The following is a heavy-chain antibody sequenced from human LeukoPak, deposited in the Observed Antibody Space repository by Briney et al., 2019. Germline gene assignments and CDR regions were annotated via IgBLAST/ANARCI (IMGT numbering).Heavy chain of an antibody. V-gene: IGHV1-46*01. CDR1: GYTFTNYW. Sequence: ASVKVSCKASGYTFTNYWIYWVRQAPGQGLEWMGIINPSGGSTNYAQRFQGRATMTRDTSTNTVYMDLSSLRSEDTAAYYCARDSRRIITMVRGAQMLGNAFDIWGQGTMVTVSS. CDR2: INPSGGST. D-gene: IGHD3-10*01. J-gene: IGHJ3*02. CDR3: ARDSRRIITMVRGAQMLGNAFDI.